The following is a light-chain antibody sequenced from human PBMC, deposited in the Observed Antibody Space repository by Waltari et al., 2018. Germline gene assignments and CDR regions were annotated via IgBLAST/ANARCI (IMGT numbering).Light chain of an antibody. V-gene: IGKV1-39*01. CDR1: QSISNF. Sequence: TCRTSQSISNFLNLYQQKSGEAPKLLIYSASNLRSGVPSRFTGSGSGTDFTLTISGLQPEDFASYFCQQSYSSPYTFGQGTKLDIK. CDR3: QQSYSSPYT. J-gene: IGKJ2*01. CDR2: SAS.